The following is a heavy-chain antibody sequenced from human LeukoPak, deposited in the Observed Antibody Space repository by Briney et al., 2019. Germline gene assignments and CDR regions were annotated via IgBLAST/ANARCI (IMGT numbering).Heavy chain of an antibody. CDR1: GFTFSSHS. CDR3: ARAAIKDY. Sequence: PGGSLRLSCEVSGFTFSSHSMNWVRQAPGKGLEWVSYISSGSGTIYYADSVKGRFTIARDDAKNLLYLQMSSLRDEDTAVYYCARAAIKDYWGQGTLVTVRS. J-gene: IGHJ4*02. V-gene: IGHV3-48*02. CDR2: ISSGSGTI.